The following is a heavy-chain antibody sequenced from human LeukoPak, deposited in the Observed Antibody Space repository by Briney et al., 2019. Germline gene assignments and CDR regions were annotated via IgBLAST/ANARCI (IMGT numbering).Heavy chain of an antibody. J-gene: IGHJ6*03. CDR1: GVSISSYY. CDR2: IHTSGST. Sequence: SETLSLTCNVSGVSISSYYWSWIRQPAGKGLEWIGRIHTSGSTNYNPSLKSRVTMSVDTSKNQFSLKLSSVTAADTAVYYCAGAGVHYYYYYMDVWGKGTTVTVSS. D-gene: IGHD3-3*01. CDR3: AGAGVHYYYYYMDV. V-gene: IGHV4-4*07.